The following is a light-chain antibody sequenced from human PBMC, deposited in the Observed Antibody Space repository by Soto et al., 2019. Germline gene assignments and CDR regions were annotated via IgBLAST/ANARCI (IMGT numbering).Light chain of an antibody. CDR2: EDN. CDR1: SGSIASNY. CDR3: QSYDSSNVWV. J-gene: IGLJ3*02. Sequence: NFMLTQPHSVSESPGKTVTISCTRSSGSIASNYVQWYQQRPGSAPTTVIYEDNQRPSGVPDRFSGSIDSSSNSASLTISGLKTEDEADYYCQSYDSSNVWVFGGGTQLTVL. V-gene: IGLV6-57*03.